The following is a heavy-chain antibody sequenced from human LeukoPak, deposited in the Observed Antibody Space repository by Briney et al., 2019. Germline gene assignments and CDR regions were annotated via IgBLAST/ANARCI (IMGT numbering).Heavy chain of an antibody. CDR3: ASRRSGWPNDAFDI. J-gene: IGHJ3*02. Sequence: GGSLRLSCAASGFTFSSYWMHWVRQAPGKGLEWLSYISPSGGNRFYADSVKGRFTISRDNAKNSVFLQMNDLRAGDTALYYCASRRSGWPNDAFDIWGQGTMVIVTS. CDR2: ISPSGGNR. D-gene: IGHD6-19*01. V-gene: IGHV3-48*04. CDR1: GFTFSSYW.